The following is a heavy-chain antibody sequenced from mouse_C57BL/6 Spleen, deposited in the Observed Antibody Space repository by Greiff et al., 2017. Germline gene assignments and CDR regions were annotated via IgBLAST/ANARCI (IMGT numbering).Heavy chain of an antibody. CDR3: ARCPIATVVATDYFDY. CDR2: IYPGIGST. D-gene: IGHD1-1*01. Sequence: VQLQQPGAELVKPGASVKMSCKASGYTFTSDWITWVKQRPGQGLEWIGDIYPGIGSTNYNEKFKGKATLTVDTSSSTAYMQLSSLTSEVSAVYYCARCPIATVVATDYFDYWGQGTTLTVSS. V-gene: IGHV1-55*01. CDR1: GYTFTSDW. J-gene: IGHJ2*01.